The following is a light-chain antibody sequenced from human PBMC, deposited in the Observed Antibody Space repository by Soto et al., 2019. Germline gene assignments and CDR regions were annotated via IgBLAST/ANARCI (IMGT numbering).Light chain of an antibody. Sequence: DIQMTQSPSSLAASVGDRVTITCRASQDIAKWLAWYQQTSGEAPKLLIYGTSTLQTGVPSSFSGSGSGTDFTLAISSVQPEDFATYYCQQTKSFPRTFGQGTRVEI. CDR1: QDIAKW. CDR3: QQTKSFPRT. V-gene: IGKV1D-12*01. CDR2: GTS. J-gene: IGKJ1*01.